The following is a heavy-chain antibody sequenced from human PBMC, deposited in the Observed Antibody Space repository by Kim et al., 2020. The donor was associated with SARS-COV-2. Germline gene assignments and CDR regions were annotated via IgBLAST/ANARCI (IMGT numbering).Heavy chain of an antibody. CDR2: IYYSGST. CDR3: ARDHWEWLPYTANWYFVL. J-gene: IGHJ2*01. CDR1: GGSISSYY. D-gene: IGHD3-3*01. V-gene: IGHV4-59*01. Sequence: SETLSLTCTVSGGSISSYYWSWIRQPPVKGLEWMGYIYYSGSTNYNPSLKSRVTISVDTSKNKFSLKLSSVTAADTAVYYCARDHWEWLPYTANWYFVLWGRGTLVTVSS.